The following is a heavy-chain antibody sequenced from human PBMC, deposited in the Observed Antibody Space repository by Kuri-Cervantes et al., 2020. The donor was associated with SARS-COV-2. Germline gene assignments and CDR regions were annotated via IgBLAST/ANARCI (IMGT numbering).Heavy chain of an antibody. D-gene: IGHD3-22*01. CDR1: GFTFSDYY. J-gene: IGHJ4*02. Sequence: GESLKISCAASGFTFSDYYMNWVRQAPGKGLEWVSSISSSSTIYYADSVKGRFTISRDNAKNSLYLQMNSLRAEDTAVYYCARVIDWVPYDYWGQGTLVTVSS. CDR2: ISSSSTI. V-gene: IGHV3-69-1*01. CDR3: ARVIDWVPYDY.